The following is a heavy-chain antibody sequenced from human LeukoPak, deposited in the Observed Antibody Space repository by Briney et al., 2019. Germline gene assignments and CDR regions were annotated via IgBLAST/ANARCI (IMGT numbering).Heavy chain of an antibody. CDR2: ISSSGSTI. CDR3: AKDSAAAGIGGFDY. Sequence: GGSLRLSCAASGFTFSDYYMSWIRQAPGKGLEWVSYISSSGSTIYYADSVKGRFAISRDNAKNSLYLQMNSLRAEDTALYYCAKDSAAAGIGGFDYWGQGTLVTVSS. J-gene: IGHJ4*02. D-gene: IGHD6-13*01. V-gene: IGHV3-11*01. CDR1: GFTFSDYY.